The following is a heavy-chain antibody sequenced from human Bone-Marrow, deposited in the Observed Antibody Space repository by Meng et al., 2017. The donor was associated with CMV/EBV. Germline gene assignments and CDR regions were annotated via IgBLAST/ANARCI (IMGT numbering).Heavy chain of an antibody. Sequence: SETLSLTCTVSGGSISSSRYYWGWIRQPPGKGLEWIGSIYYSGTTYYNPSLKSRVTSRVTISLDTSNNQFSLKLSSVTAADTAVYYCARTRVQPTTGKGYCTNGVCYPHRPYYYYYGMDVWGQGTTVTVSS. V-gene: IGHV4-39*07. D-gene: IGHD2-8*01. CDR3: ARTRVQPTTGKGYCTNGVCYPHRPYYYYYGMDV. CDR2: IYYSGTT. J-gene: IGHJ6*02. CDR1: GGSISSSRYY.